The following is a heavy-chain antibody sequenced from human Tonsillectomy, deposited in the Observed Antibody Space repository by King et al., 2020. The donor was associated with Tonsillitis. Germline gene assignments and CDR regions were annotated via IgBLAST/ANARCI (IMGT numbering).Heavy chain of an antibody. CDR3: ARDNINNWKYWFDP. J-gene: IGHJ5*02. Sequence: VQLQESGPGLVKPSETLSLTCTVSGGSISSYYWSWIRQPPGKGLELIGYIYYSGSTNYNPSLKSRVTISLDTSKNHFSLKLSSVTAADTAVYYCARDNINNWKYWFDPWGQGTLVTVSS. V-gene: IGHV4-59*01. CDR1: GGSISSYY. CDR2: IYYSGST. D-gene: IGHD1-1*01.